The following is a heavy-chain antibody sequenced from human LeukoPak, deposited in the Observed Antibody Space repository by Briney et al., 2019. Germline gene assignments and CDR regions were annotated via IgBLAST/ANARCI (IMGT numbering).Heavy chain of an antibody. J-gene: IGHJ5*01. D-gene: IGHD3-10*01. CDR3: AKEGAYPIITYDS. CDR2: ISFDGSSQ. V-gene: IGHV3-30*04. Sequence: PGRSLRLSCAASGFNFNNFAMHWVRQAPDKGLEWVALISFDGSSQYYADSVKGRFSISRDNAMNSLYLQMDSLRAEDTAVYYCAKEGAYPIITYDSWGQGALVTVSS. CDR1: GFNFNNFA.